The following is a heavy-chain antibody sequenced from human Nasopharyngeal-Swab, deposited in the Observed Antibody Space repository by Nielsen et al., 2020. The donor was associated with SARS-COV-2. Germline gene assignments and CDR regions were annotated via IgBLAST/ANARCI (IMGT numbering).Heavy chain of an antibody. J-gene: IGHJ4*02. CDR3: AKATNARYDFWSGSFDY. D-gene: IGHD3-3*01. Sequence: GGSLRLSCAASGFTFDDYAMHWVRQAPGKGLEWVSGISWNSGSTGYADSVKGRFTISRDNAKNSLYLQMNSLRAEDTALYYCAKATNARYDFWSGSFDYWGQGTLVTVSS. CDR2: ISWNSGST. CDR1: GFTFDDYA. V-gene: IGHV3-9*01.